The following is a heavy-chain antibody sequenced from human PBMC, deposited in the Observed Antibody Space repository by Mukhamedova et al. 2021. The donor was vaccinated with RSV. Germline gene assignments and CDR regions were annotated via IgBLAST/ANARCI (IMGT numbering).Heavy chain of an antibody. CDR2: INTDGSNT. D-gene: IGHD6-13*01. Sequence: PGKGLVWVSRINTDGSNTKYADSVKGRFTISRDNTKNTLYLQMNSLTAEDTAVYYCLPIPAICASFDYWCQGTLVTVSS. V-gene: IGHV3-74*03. J-gene: IGHJ4*02. CDR3: LPIPAICASFDY.